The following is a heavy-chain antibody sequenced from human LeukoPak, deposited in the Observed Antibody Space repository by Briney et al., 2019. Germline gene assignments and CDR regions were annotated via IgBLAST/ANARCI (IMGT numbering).Heavy chain of an antibody. CDR3: AREWGSYRSCDY. J-gene: IGHJ4*02. V-gene: IGHV4-4*07. CDR2: IYTSGST. Sequence: SETLSLTCTVSGGSISSDFWSWIRQPAGKGLEWIGRIYTSGSTNYNTSLKSRVTMSVDTSKNQFSLKLSSVTAADTAVYYCAREWGSYRSCDYWGQGTLVSVSS. CDR1: GGSISSDF. D-gene: IGHD3-16*02.